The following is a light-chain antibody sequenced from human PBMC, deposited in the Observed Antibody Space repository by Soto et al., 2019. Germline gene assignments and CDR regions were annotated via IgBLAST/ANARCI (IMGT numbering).Light chain of an antibody. CDR1: PRVISNY. J-gene: IGKJ4*01. V-gene: IGKV3-20*01. CDR3: QQYSLSPLT. Sequence: PGGVFRSAGSRATVSCRSTPRVISNYLAWYQQTPGQAPRLLIYGAYSRATGIPDRFSGDGSGTDFTLKISSLEPEDFAVYYCQQYSLSPLTFAGWNKV. CDR2: GAY.